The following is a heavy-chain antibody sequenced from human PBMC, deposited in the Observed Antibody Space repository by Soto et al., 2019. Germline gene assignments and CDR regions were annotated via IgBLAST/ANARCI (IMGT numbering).Heavy chain of an antibody. CDR1: GYTFTGYY. Sequence: GASVKVSCKASGYTFTGYYMHWVRQAPGQGLEWMGWINPNSGGTNYAQKFQGWVTMTRDTSISTAYMELSRLRSDDTAVYYCARGDYDILTGYYRARASHNWFDPWGQGTLVTVSS. CDR2: INPNSGGT. CDR3: ARGDYDILTGYYRARASHNWFDP. V-gene: IGHV1-2*04. D-gene: IGHD3-9*01. J-gene: IGHJ5*02.